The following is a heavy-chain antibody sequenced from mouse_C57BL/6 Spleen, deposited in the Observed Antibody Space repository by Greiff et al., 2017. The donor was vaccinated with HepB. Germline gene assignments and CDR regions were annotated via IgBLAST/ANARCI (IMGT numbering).Heavy chain of an antibody. CDR3: TRQLRLQGFAY. V-gene: IGHV1-15*01. J-gene: IGHJ3*01. CDR2: IDPETGGT. D-gene: IGHD3-2*02. CDR1: GYTFTDYE. Sequence: QVQLQQSGAELVRPGASVTLSCKASGYTFTDYEMHWVKQTPVHGLEWIGAIDPETGGTAYNQKFKGKAILTADKSSSTAYMELRSLTSEDSAVYYCTRQLRLQGFAYWGQGTLVTVSA.